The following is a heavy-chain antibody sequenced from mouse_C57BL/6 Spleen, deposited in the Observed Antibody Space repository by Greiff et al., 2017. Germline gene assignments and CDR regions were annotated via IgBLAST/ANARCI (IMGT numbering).Heavy chain of an antibody. D-gene: IGHD1-1*01. CDR1: GYAFSSYW. CDR3: ARSDYYGSSLDY. J-gene: IGHJ2*01. Sequence: VQVVESGAELVKPGASVKISCKASGYAFSSYWMNWVKQRPGKGLEWIGQIYPGDGDTNYNGKFKGKATLTADKSSSTAYMQLSSLTSEDSAVYFCARSDYYGSSLDYWGQGTTLTVSS. CDR2: IYPGDGDT. V-gene: IGHV1-80*01.